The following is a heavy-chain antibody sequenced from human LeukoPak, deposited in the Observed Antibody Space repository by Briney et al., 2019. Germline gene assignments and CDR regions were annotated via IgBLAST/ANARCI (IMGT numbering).Heavy chain of an antibody. V-gene: IGHV1-8*01. Sequence: ASVKVSCKASGYTFTSYDINWVRQATGQGLEWMGWMNPNSGNTGYAQKFQGRVTMTRNTSISTAYMELSSLRSEDTAVYYCARGPSHPTYYYDSSGHERGDRTHDYWGQGTLVTVSS. J-gene: IGHJ4*02. D-gene: IGHD3-22*01. CDR1: GYTFTSYD. CDR3: ARGPSHPTYYYDSSGHERGDRTHDY. CDR2: MNPNSGNT.